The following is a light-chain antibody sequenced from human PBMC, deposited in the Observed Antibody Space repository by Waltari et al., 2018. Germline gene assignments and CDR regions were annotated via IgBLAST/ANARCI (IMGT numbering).Light chain of an antibody. J-gene: IGKJ1*01. CDR2: GAS. CDR1: RSVSSN. Sequence: EIVMTQSPATLSVSPGERATLSCRASRSVSSNLAWYQQKPGQAPRLRIYGASTRATGIPARFSGSGSGTEFTLTISSLQSEDFAVYYCQQYNNWPPGTFGQGTKVEIK. V-gene: IGKV3-15*01. CDR3: QQYNNWPPGT.